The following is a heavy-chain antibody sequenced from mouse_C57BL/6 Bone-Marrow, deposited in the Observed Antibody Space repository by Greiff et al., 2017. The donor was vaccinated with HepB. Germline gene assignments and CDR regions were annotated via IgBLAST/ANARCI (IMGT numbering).Heavy chain of an antibody. CDR3: ARGGGYYPDY. D-gene: IGHD2-3*01. J-gene: IGHJ2*01. V-gene: IGHV5-17*01. CDR2: ISSGSSTI. CDR1: GFTFSDYG. Sequence: EVMLVESGGGLVKPGGSLKLSCAASGFTFSDYGMHWVRQAPEKELEWVAYISSGSSTIYYADTVKGRFTISRDNAKNTLFLQMTSLRSEDTAMYYCARGGGYYPDYWGQGTTLTVSS.